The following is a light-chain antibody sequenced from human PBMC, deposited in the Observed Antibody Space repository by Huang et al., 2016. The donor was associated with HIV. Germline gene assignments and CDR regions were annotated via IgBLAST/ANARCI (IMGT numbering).Light chain of an antibody. V-gene: IGKV1-9*01. CDR2: AAS. CDR3: QHFDLT. CDR1: QDINNF. Sequence: IQLTQSPSSLSASVGDRVTITCRASQDINNFLVWYQQKPGKAPNRLIYAASALQSGFPSRFSGSASGTNFTLTSDSLQPEDFGTYYCQHFDLTF. J-gene: IGKJ5*01.